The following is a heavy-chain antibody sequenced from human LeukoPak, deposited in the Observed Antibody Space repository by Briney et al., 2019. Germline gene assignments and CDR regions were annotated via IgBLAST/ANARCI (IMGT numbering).Heavy chain of an antibody. Sequence: PSETLSLTCAVYGGSLSSYYWSWIRQPPGEGLEWIVEINHSGSTNNNPSLKSRVTVLVDASKNQFSLKLSSVTAADSAVYYCARSRAGNDFLSAFYAFDIWGQGTMVTASS. J-gene: IGHJ3*02. CDR1: GGSLSSYY. D-gene: IGHD3-3*01. CDR3: ARSRAGNDFLSAFYAFDI. V-gene: IGHV4-34*01. CDR2: INHSGST.